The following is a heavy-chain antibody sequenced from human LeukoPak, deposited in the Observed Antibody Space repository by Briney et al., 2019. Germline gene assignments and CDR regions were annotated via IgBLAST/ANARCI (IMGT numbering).Heavy chain of an antibody. J-gene: IGHJ4*02. CDR1: GSSISTYY. D-gene: IGHD2-15*01. Sequence: ETLSLTCTVAGSSISTYYRSWIRPPPGKGLEWISYIHSSGPTNYNPSLQSRITISVDTSTNQFSLNLGSVTAADTAVYYCARRRSGGRDFDYWGRGTLVTVSS. V-gene: IGHV4-4*09. CDR3: ARRRSGGRDFDY. CDR2: IHSSGPT.